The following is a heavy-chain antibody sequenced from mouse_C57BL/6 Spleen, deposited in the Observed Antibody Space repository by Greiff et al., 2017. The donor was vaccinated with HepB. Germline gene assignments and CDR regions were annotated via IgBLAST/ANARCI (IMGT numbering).Heavy chain of an antibody. D-gene: IGHD1-1*01. CDR3: ARNGDDYGSSLAWFAY. Sequence: QVQLQQSGPGLVAPSQSLSITCTVSGFSFTSYAISWVRQPPGKGLEWLGVIWTGGGTNYNSALKSRLSISKDNSKSQVFLKMNSLQTDDTARYYCARNGDDYGSSLAWFAYWGQGTLVTVSA. CDR1: GFSFTSYA. CDR2: IWTGGGT. V-gene: IGHV2-9-1*01. J-gene: IGHJ3*01.